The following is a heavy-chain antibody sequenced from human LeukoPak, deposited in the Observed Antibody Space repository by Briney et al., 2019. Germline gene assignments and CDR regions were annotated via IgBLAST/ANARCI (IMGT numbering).Heavy chain of an antibody. CDR1: GFTLSSYW. J-gene: IGHJ4*02. CDR3: ARDLGGGNCY. CDR2: IKTDGTT. Sequence: GGSLRLFCAASGFTLSSYWMYWVRQAPGKGLVWIPRIKTDGTTSYADSVKGRFTISRDNAENTLYMQMNSLRVEDTALYYCARDLGGGNCYWGQGILVTVSS. V-gene: IGHV3-74*01. D-gene: IGHD2-15*01.